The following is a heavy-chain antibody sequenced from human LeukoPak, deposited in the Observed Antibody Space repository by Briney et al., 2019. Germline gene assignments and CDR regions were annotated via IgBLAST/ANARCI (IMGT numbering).Heavy chain of an antibody. J-gene: IGHJ4*02. V-gene: IGHV3-23*01. CDR1: GFTFSSYA. Sequence: GGSLRLSCAASGFTFSSYAVSWVRQAPGKGLEWVSSISGSGGSTYSADSVKGRFTISRDNSKNTLYLQMNSLRAEDTAPYYCAKDRSCTNDICHGDFDYWGQGTLVTVSS. CDR2: ISGSGGST. CDR3: AKDRSCTNDICHGDFDY. D-gene: IGHD2-8*01.